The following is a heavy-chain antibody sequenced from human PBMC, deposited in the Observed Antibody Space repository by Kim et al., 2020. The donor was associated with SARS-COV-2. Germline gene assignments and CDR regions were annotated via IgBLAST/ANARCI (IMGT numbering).Heavy chain of an antibody. CDR3: ASAQKYYGSGIYSLYHGMDV. J-gene: IGHJ6*02. V-gene: IGHV3-53*01. Sequence: GRFTISSDESKNTLYLQMNSLRAEDTAVYYCASAQKYYGSGIYSLYHGMDVWGQGTTVTVSS. D-gene: IGHD3-10*01.